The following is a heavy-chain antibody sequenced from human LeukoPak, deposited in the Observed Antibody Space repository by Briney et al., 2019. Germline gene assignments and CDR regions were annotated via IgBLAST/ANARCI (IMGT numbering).Heavy chain of an antibody. CDR3: AKIKLTPYYFDY. J-gene: IGHJ4*02. CDR2: IRYDGSNK. CDR1: GFTFSSYG. Sequence: GGSLRLSCAASGFTFSSYGMHWVRQAPGKGLEWVAFIRYDGSNKYYADSVKGRFTISRDNSKNMLYLQMNSLRAEDTAVYYCAKIKLTPYYFDYWGQGTLVTVSS. V-gene: IGHV3-30*02. D-gene: IGHD4-23*01.